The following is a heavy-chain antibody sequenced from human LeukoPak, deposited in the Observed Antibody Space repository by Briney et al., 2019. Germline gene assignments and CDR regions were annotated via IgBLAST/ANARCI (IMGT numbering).Heavy chain of an antibody. CDR1: GGTFTSYA. D-gene: IGHD3-22*01. CDR3: ARPRGVDSSGHTFDY. CDR2: TIPLIGVT. J-gene: IGHJ4*02. V-gene: IGHV1-69*04. Sequence: SVKVSCMASGGTFTSYAFSWVRRAPGQGLEWMGRTIPLIGVTDSAQKFRDRVTITADKSTSTAYMELTSLRSEDTAVYYCARPRGVDSSGHTFDYWGQGTLVTVSS.